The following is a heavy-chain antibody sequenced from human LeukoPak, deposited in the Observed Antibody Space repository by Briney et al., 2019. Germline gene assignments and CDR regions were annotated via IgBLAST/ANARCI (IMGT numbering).Heavy chain of an antibody. D-gene: IGHD6-19*01. Sequence: AGGSLRLSCAASGFTVSSNYMSWVRQAPGKGLEWVSVIYSGGSTYYADSVKGRFTISRDNSKNTLYLQMNSLRAEDTAVYYCVVAVAGTIGLQYFQYWGQGTLVTVSS. CDR2: IYSGGST. J-gene: IGHJ1*01. CDR3: VVAVAGTIGLQYFQY. V-gene: IGHV3-53*01. CDR1: GFTVSSNY.